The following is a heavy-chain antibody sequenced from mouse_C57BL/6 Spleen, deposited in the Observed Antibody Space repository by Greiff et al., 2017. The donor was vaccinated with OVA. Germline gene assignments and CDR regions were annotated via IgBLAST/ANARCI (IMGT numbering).Heavy chain of an antibody. V-gene: IGHV14-1*01. D-gene: IGHD2-3*01. CDR1: GFNIKDYY. J-gene: IGHJ1*03. CDR2: IDPEDGDT. CDR3: TTWWGYYVDV. Sequence: VQLQQSGAELVRPGASVKLSCKASGFNIKDYYMQWVKQRPEQGLEWIGRIDPEDGDTEYDPKLQGKATLTADTSSNTAYMQLSSLTSEDTSVYYCTTWWGYYVDVWGTGTTVTVSS.